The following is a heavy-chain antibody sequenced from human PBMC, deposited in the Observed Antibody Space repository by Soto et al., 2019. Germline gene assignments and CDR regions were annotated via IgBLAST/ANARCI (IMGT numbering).Heavy chain of an antibody. J-gene: IGHJ4*02. CDR2: IYYSGST. CDR3: AGGYGDSEFW. Sequence: QVQLQESGPGLVKPSETLFLTCTVSGGSISSYYWSWIRQPPGKGLEWIGYIYYSGSTNYNPSLKSRVTISVDTSKNQFSLKLSSVTAADTAVYYCAGGYGDSEFWWGQGTLVTVSS. D-gene: IGHD4-17*01. V-gene: IGHV4-59*01. CDR1: GGSISSYY.